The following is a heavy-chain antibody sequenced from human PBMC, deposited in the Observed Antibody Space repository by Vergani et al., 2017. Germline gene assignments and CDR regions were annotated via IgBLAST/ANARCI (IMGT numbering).Heavy chain of an antibody. CDR2: IWYDGSNK. Sequence: QVQLVESGGGVVQPGRSLRLSCAASGFTFSSYGMHWVRQAPGKGLEWVAVIWYDGSNKYYADSVKGRFTISRDNSKNTLYLQMNSLRAEDTAVYYCARWGYQLLQADWFDPWGQGTLVTVSS. V-gene: IGHV3-33*01. D-gene: IGHD2-2*01. CDR3: ARWGYQLLQADWFDP. J-gene: IGHJ5*02. CDR1: GFTFSSYG.